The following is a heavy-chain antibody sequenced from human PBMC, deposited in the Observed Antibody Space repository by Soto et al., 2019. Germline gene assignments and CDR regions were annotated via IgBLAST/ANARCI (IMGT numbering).Heavy chain of an antibody. CDR3: ARDQRSGYDFNTYYYYGMDV. D-gene: IGHD5-12*01. J-gene: IGHJ6*02. V-gene: IGHV3-53*01. CDR1: GFTVSSNY. CDR2: IYSGGST. Sequence: GGSLRLSCAASGFTVSSNYMSWVRQAPGKGLEWVSVIYSGGSTYYADSVKGRFTISRDNSKNTLYLQMNSLRAEDTAVYYCARDQRSGYDFNTYYYYGMDVWGQVTPGTVSS.